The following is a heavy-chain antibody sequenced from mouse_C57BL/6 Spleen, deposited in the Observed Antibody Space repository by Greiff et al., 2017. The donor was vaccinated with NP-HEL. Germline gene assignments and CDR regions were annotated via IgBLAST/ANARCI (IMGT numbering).Heavy chain of an antibody. CDR3: ARDDYDWYFDV. Sequence: EVQLVESGGGLVKPGGSLKLSCAASGFTFSSYAMSWVRQTPEKRLEWVATLSDGGSYTYYPDNVKGRFTLSRDNAKNNLYLQMSQLKSEDTAMYYCARDDYDWYFDVWGTGTTVTVSS. CDR2: LSDGGSYT. J-gene: IGHJ1*03. V-gene: IGHV5-4*01. CDR1: GFTFSSYA. D-gene: IGHD2-4*01.